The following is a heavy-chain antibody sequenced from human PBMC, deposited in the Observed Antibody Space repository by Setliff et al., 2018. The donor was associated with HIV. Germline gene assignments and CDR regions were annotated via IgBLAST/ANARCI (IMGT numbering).Heavy chain of an antibody. CDR1: GGSFSGHY. CDR3: AREAAPLDTTRKYYFDY. CDR2: IYYSGTT. D-gene: IGHD5-18*01. J-gene: IGHJ4*02. V-gene: IGHV4-31*11. Sequence: SETLSLTCAVYGGSFSGHYWNWIRQHPGRGLEWIGYIYYSGTTYYNPSLKSRVTISVDTSKNQFSLKLSSVTAADTAVYYCAREAAPLDTTRKYYFDYWGQGTLVTVSS.